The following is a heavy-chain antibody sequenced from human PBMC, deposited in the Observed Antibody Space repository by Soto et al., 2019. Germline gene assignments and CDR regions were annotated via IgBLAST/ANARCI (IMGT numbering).Heavy chain of an antibody. V-gene: IGHV1-2*02. CDR2: IFPMSGGT. CDR3: ARDDNSSPSDY. J-gene: IGHJ4*02. CDR1: GYSFTGYY. D-gene: IGHD6-6*01. Sequence: GASVKVSCKSSGYSFTGYYLHWVRQAPGQGPEWMGWIFPMSGGTKAAQKFQDRVTMTSDTSISAAYLELTSLTSDDTAVYFCARDDNSSPSDYWGQGTLVTVSS.